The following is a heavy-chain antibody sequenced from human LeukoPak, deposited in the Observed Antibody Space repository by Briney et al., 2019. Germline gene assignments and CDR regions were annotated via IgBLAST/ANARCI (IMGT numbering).Heavy chain of an antibody. J-gene: IGHJ6*03. Sequence: ASVKVSCKASGYTFTGYYMHWVRQAPGQGLEWMGWINPNSGGTNYAQKFQGRVTMTRDTSISTAYMELSRLRSGDTAVYYCARDSSGWYFTFNYYYYMDVWGKGTTVTISS. CDR2: INPNSGGT. CDR3: ARDSSGWYFTFNYYYYMDV. CDR1: GYTFTGYY. D-gene: IGHD6-19*01. V-gene: IGHV1-2*02.